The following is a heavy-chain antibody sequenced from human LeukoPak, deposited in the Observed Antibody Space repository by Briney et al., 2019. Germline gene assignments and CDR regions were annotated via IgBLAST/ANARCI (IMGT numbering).Heavy chain of an antibody. CDR3: ARDPYSGNYGAYYYYYMDV. D-gene: IGHD1-26*01. V-gene: IGHV3-53*01. J-gene: IGHJ6*03. CDR2: IYSGGST. Sequence: GGSLRLSCAASGFTVSSNYMSWVRQAPGKGLEWVSVIYSGGSTYYADSVKGRFTISRDNAKNSLYLQMDSLRVEDTAVYYCARDPYSGNYGAYYYYYMDVWGKGTTVTISS. CDR1: GFTVSSNY.